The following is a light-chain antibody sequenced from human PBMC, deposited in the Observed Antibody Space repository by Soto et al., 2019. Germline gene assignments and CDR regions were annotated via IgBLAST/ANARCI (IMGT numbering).Light chain of an antibody. CDR1: QSVSSN. J-gene: IGKJ2*01. CDR3: QQYNNWPPTGT. CDR2: GAS. Sequence: EIVMTQSPATLSVSPGERATLSCRASQSVSSNLAWYQQKPGQAPRLLIYGASTRATGIPARFSGSGSGTEFTLTISSPQSEDFAVYYCQQYNNWPPTGTFGQGTKLEIK. V-gene: IGKV3D-15*01.